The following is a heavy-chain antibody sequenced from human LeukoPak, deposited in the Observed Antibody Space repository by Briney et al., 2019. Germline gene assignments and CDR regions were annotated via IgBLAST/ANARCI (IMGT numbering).Heavy chain of an antibody. J-gene: IGHJ4*02. D-gene: IGHD2/OR15-2a*01. V-gene: IGHV4-61*02. Sequence: SETLSLTCTVSGGSISSGSCYWSWIRQPAGKGLEWIGRIYTSGSTNYNPSLKSRVTISVDTSKNQFSLKLSSVTAADTAVYYCARALDSTMNYFDYWGQGTLVTVSS. CDR2: IYTSGST. CDR1: GGSISSGSCY. CDR3: ARALDSTMNYFDY.